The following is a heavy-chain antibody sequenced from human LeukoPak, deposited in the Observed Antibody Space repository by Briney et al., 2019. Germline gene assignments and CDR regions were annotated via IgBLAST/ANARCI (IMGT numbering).Heavy chain of an antibody. V-gene: IGHV3-23*01. Sequence: GGSLRLSCAASGFTFSSYAMSWDRQAPGKGLEWVSAISGSRGSTYYADSVKGRFTISRDNSKNTLYLQMNSLRAEDTAVYYCAAAAGVWGSYDYWGQGTLVTVSS. D-gene: IGHD3-16*01. J-gene: IGHJ4*02. CDR2: ISGSRGST. CDR3: AAAAGVWGSYDY. CDR1: GFTFSSYA.